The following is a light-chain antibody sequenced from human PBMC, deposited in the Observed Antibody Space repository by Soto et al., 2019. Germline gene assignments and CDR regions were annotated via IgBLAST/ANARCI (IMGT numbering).Light chain of an antibody. J-gene: IGKJ5*01. V-gene: IGKV3-11*01. CDR3: QQRQYWPPIT. CDR2: DTS. Sequence: IVMTRSPATLSLSPGERATLSCSASQSVSSNLAWYQQKPGQAPRLLLYDTSNRATGVPARFSGSGSGTDLTLTISSLETEDCAIYYCQQRQYWPPITFGQGTRLEIK. CDR1: QSVSSN.